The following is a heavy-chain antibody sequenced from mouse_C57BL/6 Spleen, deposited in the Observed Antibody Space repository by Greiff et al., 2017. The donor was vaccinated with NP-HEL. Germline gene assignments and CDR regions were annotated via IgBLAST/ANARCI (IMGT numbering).Heavy chain of an antibody. D-gene: IGHD2-5*01. V-gene: IGHV1-15*01. CDR3: TTYSNYETDFDY. Sequence: VQLQQSGAELVRPGASVTLSCKASGYTFTDYEMHWVKQTPVHGLEWIGAIDPETGGTAYNQKFKGKAILTVDKSSSTAYMELRSLTSEDSAVYYCTTYSNYETDFDYWGQGTTLTVSS. CDR2: IDPETGGT. CDR1: GYTFTDYE. J-gene: IGHJ2*01.